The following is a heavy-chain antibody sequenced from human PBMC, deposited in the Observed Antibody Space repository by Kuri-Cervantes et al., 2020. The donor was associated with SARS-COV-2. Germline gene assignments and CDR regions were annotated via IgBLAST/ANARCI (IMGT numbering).Heavy chain of an antibody. CDR3: AKDYCSSTSCSGFDAFDI. CDR1: GFTFSSYA. V-gene: IGHV3-30-3*01. D-gene: IGHD2-2*01. J-gene: IGHJ3*02. CDR2: ISYDGSNK. Sequence: GESLKISCAASGFTFSSYAMHWVRQAPGKGLEWVAVISYDGSNKYYADSVKGRFTIPRDNSKNTLYLQMNSLRAEDTAVYYCAKDYCSSTSCSGFDAFDIWGQGTMVTVSS.